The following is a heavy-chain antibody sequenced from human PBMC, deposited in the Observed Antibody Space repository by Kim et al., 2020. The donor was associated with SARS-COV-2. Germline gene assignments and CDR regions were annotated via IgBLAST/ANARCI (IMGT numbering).Heavy chain of an antibody. V-gene: IGHV3-73*01. CDR3: SSPYYDVLTGYYKGDY. Sequence: SGKGRFTISRDDSKNTAYLQMNSLRTEDTAVYYCSSPYYDVLTGYYKGDYWGQGTLVTVSS. D-gene: IGHD3-9*01. J-gene: IGHJ4*02.